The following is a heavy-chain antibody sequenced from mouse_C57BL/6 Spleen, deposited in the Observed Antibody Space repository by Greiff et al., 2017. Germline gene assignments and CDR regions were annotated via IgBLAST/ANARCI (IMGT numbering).Heavy chain of an antibody. J-gene: IGHJ4*01. Sequence: VMLVESGPGLVAPSQSLSITCTVSGFSLTSYGVSWVRQPPGKGLEWLGVIWGDGSTNYHSALISRLSISKDNSKSQVFLKLNSLQTDDTATYYCAKPRSNYDFGAMDYWGQGTSVTVSS. D-gene: IGHD2-5*01. CDR3: AKPRSNYDFGAMDY. V-gene: IGHV2-3*01. CDR2: IWGDGST. CDR1: GFSLTSYG.